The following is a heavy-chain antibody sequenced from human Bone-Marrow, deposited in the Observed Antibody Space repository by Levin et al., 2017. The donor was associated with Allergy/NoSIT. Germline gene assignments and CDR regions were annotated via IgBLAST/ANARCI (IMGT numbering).Heavy chain of an antibody. CDR3: ARGELGSGYLFDY. V-gene: IGHV1-8*01. CDR2: IYPNSDNA. D-gene: IGHD5-12*01. CDR1: GYTFTSFD. J-gene: IGHJ4*02. Sequence: ASVKVSCKTSGYTFTSFDINWVRQATGQGLEWMGWIYPNSDNAGYAQKFQGRVTMTRNTSISTAYMELSSLRSEDTAIYYCARGELGSGYLFDYWGQGTLVTVSS.